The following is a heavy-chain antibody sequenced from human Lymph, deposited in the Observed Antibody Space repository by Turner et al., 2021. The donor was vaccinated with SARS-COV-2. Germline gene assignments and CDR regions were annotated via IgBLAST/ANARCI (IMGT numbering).Heavy chain of an antibody. CDR3: AKNEMAMIVVVITLFDY. CDR1: GFTFSSFA. V-gene: IGHV3-23*01. CDR2: IIGSGGST. Sequence: EVQLLESGGGLVQPGGSLQLSCSVSGFTFSSFAMSWVRQSPGKGLEWGSAIIGSGGSTYYADSLKGRFTISRDNSKNTLYLQMNSLRAEDTAVYYCAKNEMAMIVVVITLFDYWGQGTLVTVSS. D-gene: IGHD3-22*01. J-gene: IGHJ4*02.